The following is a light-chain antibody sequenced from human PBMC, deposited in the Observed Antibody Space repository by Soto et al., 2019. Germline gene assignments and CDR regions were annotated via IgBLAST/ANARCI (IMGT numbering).Light chain of an antibody. V-gene: IGLV1-44*01. CDR1: SSNIGSNT. CDR3: AAWDDSLSGLV. CDR2: SNN. Sequence: QSVLTQPPSASGTPGQRVTISCSGSSSNIGSNTVNWYHQLPGTAPKLLIYSNNQRPSGVPDRFSGSKSGTSASLAISGLQSGDEADYYCAAWDDSLSGLVFGGGTKVTVL. J-gene: IGLJ2*01.